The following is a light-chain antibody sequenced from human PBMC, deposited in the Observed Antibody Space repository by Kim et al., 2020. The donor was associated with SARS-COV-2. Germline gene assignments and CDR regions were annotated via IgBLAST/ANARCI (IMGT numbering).Light chain of an antibody. CDR2: DAS. J-gene: IGKJ2*01. CDR3: QHYSDWPQ. CDR1: QSVRTI. V-gene: IGKV3-15*01. Sequence: LSVSPGEGPTLSCRASQSVRTILAWYQHKPGQAPRLLISDASTRAPGIPARFSGGGSETEFTLSISGLQSEDFAVYYCQHYSDWPQFGQGTKLEI.